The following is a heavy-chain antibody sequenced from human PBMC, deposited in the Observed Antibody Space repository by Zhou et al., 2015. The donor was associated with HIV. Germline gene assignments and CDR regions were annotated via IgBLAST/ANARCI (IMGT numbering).Heavy chain of an antibody. CDR1: GYSFSTYS. CDR2: ISAHNGNT. J-gene: IGHJ5*02. D-gene: IGHD7-27*01. V-gene: IGHV1-18*01. CDR3: ARVANWGSEARA. Sequence: QVQLVQSGAEVKKPGASVKVSCKASGYSFSTYSISWVRQAPGQGLECMGWISAHNGNTKYAQNLQGRVTMTTDTSTSTAYMELRNLKSDDTAVYYCARVANWGSEARAWGQGTLVTVSS.